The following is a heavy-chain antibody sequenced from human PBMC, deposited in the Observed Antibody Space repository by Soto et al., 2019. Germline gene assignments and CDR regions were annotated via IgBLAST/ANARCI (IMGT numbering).Heavy chain of an antibody. V-gene: IGHV5-51*01. D-gene: IGHD3-22*01. CDR2: IYPGDFDI. CDR3: ARSYGGEYYDSRSYYYAY. CDR1: GYKFIDYW. J-gene: IGHJ4*02. Sequence: PGESLKISCKGSGYKFIDYWIGWVRQVPGKGLEWMGGIYPGDFDIKYSPSFRGQVTISADKSITTAYLQWGSLKASDTAIYYCARSYGGEYYDSRSYYYAYWGQGTLVTVSS.